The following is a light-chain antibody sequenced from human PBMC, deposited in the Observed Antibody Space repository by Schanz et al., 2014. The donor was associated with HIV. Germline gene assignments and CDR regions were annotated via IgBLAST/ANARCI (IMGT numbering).Light chain of an antibody. Sequence: QSALTQPASVSGSPGQSITISCTGTSSDVGSYNLVSWYQQHPGKAPKLMIYEVSKRPSGVSNRFSGSKSGNTASLTISGLQAEDEADYYCLSYTSSNTWVFGGGTKVTVL. CDR2: EVS. CDR1: SSDVGSYNL. CDR3: LSYTSSNTWV. J-gene: IGLJ3*02. V-gene: IGLV2-14*02.